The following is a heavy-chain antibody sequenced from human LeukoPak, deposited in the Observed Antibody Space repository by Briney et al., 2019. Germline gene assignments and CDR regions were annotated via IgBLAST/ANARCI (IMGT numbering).Heavy chain of an antibody. D-gene: IGHD3-3*01. Sequence: PGGSLRLSCAASGFTFSSYSMNWVRQAPGKGLEWVSSSSSSSSYIYYADSVKGRFTISRDNAKNSLYLQMNSLRAEDTAVYYCARDRIAIFGVVPFDAFDIWGQGTMVTVSS. J-gene: IGHJ3*02. CDR1: GFTFSSYS. CDR2: SSSSSSYI. CDR3: ARDRIAIFGVVPFDAFDI. V-gene: IGHV3-21*01.